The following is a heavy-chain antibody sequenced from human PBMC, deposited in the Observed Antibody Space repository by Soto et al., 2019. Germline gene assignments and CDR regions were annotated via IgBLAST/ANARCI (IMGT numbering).Heavy chain of an antibody. D-gene: IGHD2-21*01. V-gene: IGHV3-9*01. J-gene: IGHJ4*02. Sequence: QLVESGGGLVQPGRSLRLSCVASGFRFDEYAIHWVRQAPGKGLQWVSGISWDSGSINYAGSVRGRFTVSSDNAKNSLYLHTTSLRSEFTAFYYCAKIVTRHSLVPVFDQWGQGALVSVSS. CDR1: GFRFDEYA. CDR2: ISWDSGSI. CDR3: AKIVTRHSLVPVFDQ.